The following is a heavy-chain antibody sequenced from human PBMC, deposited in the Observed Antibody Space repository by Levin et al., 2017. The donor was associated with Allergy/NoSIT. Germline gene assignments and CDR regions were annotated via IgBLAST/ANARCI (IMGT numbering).Heavy chain of an antibody. CDR2: IYYSGST. J-gene: IGHJ4*02. D-gene: IGHD4/OR15-4a*01. CDR1: GGSMSSNY. V-gene: IGHV4-59*01. Sequence: SETLSLTCTVSGGSMSSNYLSWIRQPPGKELEWIGYIYYSGSTSYIPSLKSRVTISIDKSKNRFSLKLSSVTAADTAVYYCARGAWYFDYWGQGTLVTVSS. CDR3: ARGAWYFDY.